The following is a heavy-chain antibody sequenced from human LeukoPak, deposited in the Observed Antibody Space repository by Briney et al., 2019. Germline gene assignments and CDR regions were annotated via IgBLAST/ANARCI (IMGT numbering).Heavy chain of an antibody. CDR3: ARVFLTGFYLFDD. CDR2: INSGSSII. Sequence: GGSLRLSCEASGFSFSSYEVTWVRQAPGKGLEWVSFINSGSSIIYYADSVKGRFTISRDNAKNSLYLQMSSLRDEDTGVYYCARVFLTGFYLFDDWGQGTLVTVSS. D-gene: IGHD3-9*01. V-gene: IGHV3-48*03. J-gene: IGHJ4*02. CDR1: GFSFSSYE.